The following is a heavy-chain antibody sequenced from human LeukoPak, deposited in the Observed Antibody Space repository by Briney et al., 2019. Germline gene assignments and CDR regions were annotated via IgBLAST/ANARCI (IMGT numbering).Heavy chain of an antibody. D-gene: IGHD1-1*01. Sequence: GASVKVSCKASGYTFTSYDINWVRQATGQGLEWMGWMNPNSGNTGYAQKFQGRVTMTRNTSISTAYMELSSLRSEDTAVYYCARVLARTGTTFPRGFDCWGQGTLVTVSS. V-gene: IGHV1-8*01. J-gene: IGHJ4*02. CDR1: GYTFTSYD. CDR2: MNPNSGNT. CDR3: ARVLARTGTTFPRGFDC.